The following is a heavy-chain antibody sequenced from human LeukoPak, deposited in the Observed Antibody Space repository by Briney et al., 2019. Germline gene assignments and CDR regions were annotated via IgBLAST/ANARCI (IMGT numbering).Heavy chain of an antibody. CDR2: ISGSGGST. V-gene: IGHV3-23*01. D-gene: IGHD6-6*01. J-gene: IGHJ4*02. CDR1: GFTFSSYA. Sequence: GGSLRLSCAASGFTFSSYAMSWVRQAPGKGLEWVSAISGSGGSTYYADSVKGRFTISRENSKNTLYLQMNSLRAEDTAVYYCAKVESIAARGYYFDYWGQGTLVTVSS. CDR3: AKVESIAARGYYFDY.